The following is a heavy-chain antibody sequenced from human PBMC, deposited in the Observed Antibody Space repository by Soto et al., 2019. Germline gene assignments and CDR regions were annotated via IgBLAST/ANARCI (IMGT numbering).Heavy chain of an antibody. CDR2: ISGHGDAT. J-gene: IGHJ4*02. CDR3: ANSRVSMVRGLIIIPNY. V-gene: IGHV3-23*01. CDR1: GFPFTGYA. Sequence: GGSLRLSCAASGFPFTGYAMSWVRQAPGKGLEWVSAISGHGDATFYADSVKGRFTISRDNSKSTLYLHMNSLRAEDTALYYCANSRVSMVRGLIIIPNYWAQGTLVTVSS. D-gene: IGHD3-10*01.